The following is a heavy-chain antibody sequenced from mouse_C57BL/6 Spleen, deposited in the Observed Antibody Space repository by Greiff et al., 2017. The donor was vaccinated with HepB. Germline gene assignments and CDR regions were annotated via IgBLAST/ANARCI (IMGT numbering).Heavy chain of an antibody. Sequence: VQLQQSGAELVKPGASVKLSCTASGFNIKDYYMHWVKQRTEQGLEWIGRIDPEDGETKYAPNFQGKATITADTSSNTAYLQLSSLTSEDTADYYCAPYYYGSSNYAMDYWGQGTSVTVSS. CDR2: IDPEDGET. CDR1: GFNIKDYY. V-gene: IGHV14-2*01. CDR3: APYYYGSSNYAMDY. D-gene: IGHD1-1*01. J-gene: IGHJ4*01.